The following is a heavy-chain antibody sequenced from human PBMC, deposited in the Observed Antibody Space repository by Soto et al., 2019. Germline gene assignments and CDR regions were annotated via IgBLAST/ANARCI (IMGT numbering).Heavy chain of an antibody. Sequence: VQLVEAGGCVVQPGRSLRLSCAASGFTFSDYALHWVRHAPGKGLEWVAVVSHDGRKTHYAHAGKGRFTISSDSSKNTVSLEMTSLGAEDTAVSYGAKGGRQLLVTSYFNYWGQGALVTVSS. J-gene: IGHJ4*02. CDR2: VSHDGRKT. CDR3: AKGGRQLLVTSYFNY. CDR1: GFTFSDYA. V-gene: IGHV3-30*18. D-gene: IGHD6-19*01.